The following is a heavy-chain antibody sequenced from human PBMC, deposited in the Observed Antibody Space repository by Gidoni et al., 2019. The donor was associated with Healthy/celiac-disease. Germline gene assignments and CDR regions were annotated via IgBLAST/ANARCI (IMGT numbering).Heavy chain of an antibody. Sequence: QVQLQESGPGLVKPSQTLSLTCTFPGGSISRGGYYWRWIRQHPGKGLAWIGYISHSGITYYNPSLRSRVTISVDTSKNQFSLKLSSVTAADTAVYYCARGLDYGGKGGYWYFDLWGRGTLVTVSS. V-gene: IGHV4-31*03. CDR3: ARGLDYGGKGGYWYFDL. CDR2: ISHSGIT. D-gene: IGHD4-17*01. CDR1: GGSISRGGYY. J-gene: IGHJ2*01.